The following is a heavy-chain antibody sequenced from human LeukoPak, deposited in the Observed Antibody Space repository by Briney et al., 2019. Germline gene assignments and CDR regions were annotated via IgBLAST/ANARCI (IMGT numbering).Heavy chain of an antibody. CDR2: INHRGGT. Sequence: SEALSLTCGVYGGSFSGYYWNWIRQPPGMGLEWIGEINHRGGTGYNPSLKSRVTMSVDTSKNVFSLKLTSVTAADTAVYYCARAYYYDSSAAIDYWGQGILVTVSS. V-gene: IGHV4-34*01. J-gene: IGHJ4*02. CDR3: ARAYYYDSSAAIDY. CDR1: GGSFSGYY. D-gene: IGHD3-22*01.